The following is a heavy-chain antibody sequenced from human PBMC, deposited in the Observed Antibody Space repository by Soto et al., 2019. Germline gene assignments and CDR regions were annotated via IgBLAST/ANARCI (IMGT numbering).Heavy chain of an antibody. V-gene: IGHV1-2*02. J-gene: IGHJ5*02. D-gene: IGHD6-13*01. CDR2: ITPNTGDR. CDR3: ARPGDRKSSPAWIDP. CDR1: GYNFRDCY. Sequence: ASVKVSCKASGYNFRDCYLHWVRQAPGLGLEWMGWITPNTGDRDYAQRFQGRITLTTDTSLDTAYMEINGLTLDDTAIYYCARPGDRKSSPAWIDPWGQGALVTVYS.